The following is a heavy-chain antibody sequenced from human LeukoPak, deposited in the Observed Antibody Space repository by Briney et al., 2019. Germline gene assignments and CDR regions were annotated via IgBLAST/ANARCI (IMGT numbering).Heavy chain of an antibody. CDR2: ISYDGSNK. D-gene: IGHD2-8*02. V-gene: IGHV3-30-3*01. CDR1: GFTFSSYA. Sequence: PGGSLRLSCAASGFTFSSYAMHWVRQAPGKGLEWVAVISYDGSNKYYADPVKGRFTISRDNSKNTLYLQMNSLRAEDTAVYYCARVSPDTDHYYFDYWGQGTLVTVSS. CDR3: ARVSPDTDHYYFDY. J-gene: IGHJ4*02.